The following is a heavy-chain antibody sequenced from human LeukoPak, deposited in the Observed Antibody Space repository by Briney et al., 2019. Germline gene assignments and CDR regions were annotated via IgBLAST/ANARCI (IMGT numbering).Heavy chain of an antibody. CDR3: ARDRGSGSYDNWFDP. J-gene: IGHJ5*02. Sequence: ASVKVSCKASGYTFTSYGISWVRQAPGQGLEWMGWISAYNGNTNYAQKLQGRVTMTTDTSTSTAYMELSRLRSDDTAVYYCARDRGSGSYDNWFDPWGQGTLVTVSS. CDR1: GYTFTSYG. V-gene: IGHV1-18*01. D-gene: IGHD1-26*01. CDR2: ISAYNGNT.